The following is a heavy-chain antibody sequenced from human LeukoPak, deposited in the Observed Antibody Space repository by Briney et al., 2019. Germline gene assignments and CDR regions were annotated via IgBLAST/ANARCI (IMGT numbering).Heavy chain of an antibody. D-gene: IGHD3-22*01. V-gene: IGHV1-46*01. Sequence: ASVKVSCKASGYTFTSYYMHWVRQAPGQGLEWMGIINPSGGSTSYARKFQGRVTMARDTSTSTVYMELSSLRSEDTAVYYCARNGPYYDSSGYYYFSYYYYGMDVWGQGTTVTVSS. CDR2: INPSGGST. J-gene: IGHJ6*02. CDR3: ARNGPYYDSSGYYYFSYYYYGMDV. CDR1: GYTFTSYY.